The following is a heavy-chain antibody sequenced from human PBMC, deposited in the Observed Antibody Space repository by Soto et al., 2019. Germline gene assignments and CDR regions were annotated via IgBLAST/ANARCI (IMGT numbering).Heavy chain of an antibody. Sequence: SETLSLTCTVSGGSFTGHFWSWVRQPPGKGLEWIGEVSHSGNIKYYPSLRSRVTLSVDSSKNQISLALTSVTAADTAVYFCVSQRTTVPTQAYFDYWGPGALVTVSS. CDR2: VSHSGNI. D-gene: IGHD4-17*01. CDR3: VSQRTTVPTQAYFDY. V-gene: IGHV4-34*01. J-gene: IGHJ4*02. CDR1: GGSFTGHF.